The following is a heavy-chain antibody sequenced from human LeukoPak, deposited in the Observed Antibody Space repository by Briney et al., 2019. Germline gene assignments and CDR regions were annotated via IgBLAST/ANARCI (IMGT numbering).Heavy chain of an antibody. D-gene: IGHD1-26*01. CDR3: ARDLFSGSYYEDF. Sequence: GSLRLSCAASGFMLRSYWMSWVRQAPGKGLEWVANIDQDGTSKYYVDSVKGRFTISRDDAKNSLYLQMNSLRAEDTAVYYCARDLFSGSYYEDFWGQGTLVTVSS. J-gene: IGHJ4*02. V-gene: IGHV3-7*01. CDR2: IDQDGTSK. CDR1: GFMLRSYW.